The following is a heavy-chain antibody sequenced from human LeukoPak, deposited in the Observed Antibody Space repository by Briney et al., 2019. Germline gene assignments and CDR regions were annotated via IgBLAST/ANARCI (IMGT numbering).Heavy chain of an antibody. V-gene: IGHV3-9*01. Sequence: GGSLRLSCAASGFTFDDYAMHWVRQAPGKGLEWVSGITWNSGSIHYADSVKGRFTISRDNAKNSLYLQMNSLRAEDTALYYCVKDTSGSIDYWGQGTLVTVSS. D-gene: IGHD6-19*01. J-gene: IGHJ4*02. CDR2: ITWNSGSI. CDR3: VKDTSGSIDY. CDR1: GFTFDDYA.